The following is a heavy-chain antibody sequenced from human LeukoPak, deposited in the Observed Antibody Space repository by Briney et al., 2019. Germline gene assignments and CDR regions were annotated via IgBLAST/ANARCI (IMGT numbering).Heavy chain of an antibody. CDR1: GFTFDDYG. Sequence: RPGGSLRLSCAASGFTFDDYGMSWVRQAPGKGLEWVSGINWNGGSTGYADSVKGRFTISRDNAKNSLYLQMNSLRAEDTALYYCARDPVRGVIPGYFDYWGQGTLATVSS. V-gene: IGHV3-20*04. CDR3: ARDPVRGVIPGYFDY. D-gene: IGHD3-10*01. J-gene: IGHJ4*02. CDR2: INWNGGST.